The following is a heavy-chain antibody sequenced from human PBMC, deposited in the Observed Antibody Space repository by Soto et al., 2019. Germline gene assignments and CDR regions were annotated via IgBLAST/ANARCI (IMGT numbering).Heavy chain of an antibody. D-gene: IGHD3-10*01. Sequence: ASVKVSCKASGYTFTSYGIYWVRQAPGQGLEWMGWISAYNGNTNYAQKLQGRVTMTTDTSTSTAYMELRSLRSDDTAVYYCARGVGSGTYYNQYNWFDPWGQGTLVTVSS. CDR2: ISAYNGNT. J-gene: IGHJ5*02. V-gene: IGHV1-18*01. CDR1: GYTFTSYG. CDR3: ARGVGSGTYYNQYNWFDP.